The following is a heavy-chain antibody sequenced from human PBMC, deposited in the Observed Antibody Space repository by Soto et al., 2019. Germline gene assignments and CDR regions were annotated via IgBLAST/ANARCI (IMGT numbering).Heavy chain of an antibody. CDR1: GFTFSNYG. CDR2: ISYDGSNK. D-gene: IGHD2-15*01. Sequence: PGGSLRLSCAASGFTFSNYGMNWVRQAPGKGLEWVAVISYDGSNKYYADSVRGRFTISRDNSKNTLYVQMDSLRTEDTAVYYCAKSHGPNCSGGMCHYHVDYWGQGTLVTVSS. CDR3: AKSHGPNCSGGMCHYHVDY. V-gene: IGHV3-30*18. J-gene: IGHJ4*02.